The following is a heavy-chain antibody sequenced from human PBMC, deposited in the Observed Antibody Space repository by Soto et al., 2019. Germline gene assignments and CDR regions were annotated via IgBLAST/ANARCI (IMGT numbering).Heavy chain of an antibody. V-gene: IGHV1-3*05. CDR1: GYTFTSYA. D-gene: IGHD2-2*01. CDR2: INAGNGNT. CDR3: AGPRIFRVPAARWASGMDV. J-gene: IGHJ6*02. Sequence: QVQLVQSGAEEKKPGASVKVSCKASGYTFTSYAMHWVRQAPGQRLEWMGWINAGNGNTKYSQKFQGRVTITRDTSASTAYMELSSLRSEDTAVYYCAGPRIFRVPAARWASGMDVWGQGTTVTVSS.